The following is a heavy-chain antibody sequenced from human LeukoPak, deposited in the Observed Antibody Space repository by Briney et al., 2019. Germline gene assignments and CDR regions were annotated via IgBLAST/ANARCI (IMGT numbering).Heavy chain of an antibody. CDR2: SYYKSNWIN. V-gene: IGHV6-1*01. CDR1: GDSVSSNSAA. CDR3: ARWADGYNKYYFDY. Sequence: SQTLSLTCAISGDSVSSNSAAWNWISQSPARGLEWQGRSYYKSNWINDYERPVSSRITINQNPSKNELSLQLNSVAPEDTAVYYCARWADGYNKYYFDYWGQGTLLSVSS. D-gene: IGHD3-10*01. J-gene: IGHJ4*02.